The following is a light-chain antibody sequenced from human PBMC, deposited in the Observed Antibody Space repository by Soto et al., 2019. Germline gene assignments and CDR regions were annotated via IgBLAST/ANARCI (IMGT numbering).Light chain of an antibody. Sequence: EIVLTQSPGTLSLSPGERATLSCRASQSVSSSYLAWYQHKPGQAPRLLIYGASSRATAIPDRFSGSGSGTDFTLTISRLEPEDFAVYYCQQYGSSPHTFGQGTTLEIK. CDR2: GAS. CDR3: QQYGSSPHT. CDR1: QSVSSSY. J-gene: IGKJ2*01. V-gene: IGKV3-20*01.